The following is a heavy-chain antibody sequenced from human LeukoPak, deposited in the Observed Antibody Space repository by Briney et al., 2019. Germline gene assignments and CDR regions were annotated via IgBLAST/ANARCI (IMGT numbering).Heavy chain of an antibody. D-gene: IGHD2-15*01. V-gene: IGHV3-7*01. CDR1: GFTFSSYW. Sequence: GGSLRLSCAASGFTFSSYWMSWVRQAPGKGLEWVANIKQDGSEKYYVDSVKGRFTISRDNAKNSPYLQMNSLRAEDTAVYYCARVAVRYCSGGSCYRGYYFDYWGQGALVTVSS. J-gene: IGHJ4*02. CDR3: ARVAVRYCSGGSCYRGYYFDY. CDR2: IKQDGSEK.